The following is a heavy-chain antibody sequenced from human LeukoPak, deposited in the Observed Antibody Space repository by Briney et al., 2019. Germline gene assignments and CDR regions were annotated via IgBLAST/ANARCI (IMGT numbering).Heavy chain of an antibody. D-gene: IGHD5-24*01. CDR3: ARDQRGLDALDI. CDR2: ISTSRSYM. CDR1: GFSVSAIY. V-gene: IGHV3-21*01. J-gene: IGHJ3*02. Sequence: GGSLRLSCTVSGFSVSAIYLSWVRQAPGKGLEWVSSISTSRSYMYYADSVKGRFTVSRDNAKNSLYLQMNSLRAEDTAVYYCARDQRGLDALDIWGQGTMVTVSS.